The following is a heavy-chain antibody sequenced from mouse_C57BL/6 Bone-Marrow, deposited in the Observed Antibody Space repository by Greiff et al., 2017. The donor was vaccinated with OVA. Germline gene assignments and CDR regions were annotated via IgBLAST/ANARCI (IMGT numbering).Heavy chain of an antibody. Sequence: QVQLKQSGAELARPGASVKLSCKASGYTFTSYGISWVKQSPGQGLEWIGEIYPRSGNTYYNEKFKGKATLTADKSSSTAYMELRSLTSEDSAVYFCARGEYSNCDYWGQGTTLTVSS. J-gene: IGHJ2*01. D-gene: IGHD2-5*01. CDR2: IYPRSGNT. CDR1: GYTFTSYG. CDR3: ARGEYSNCDY. V-gene: IGHV1-81*01.